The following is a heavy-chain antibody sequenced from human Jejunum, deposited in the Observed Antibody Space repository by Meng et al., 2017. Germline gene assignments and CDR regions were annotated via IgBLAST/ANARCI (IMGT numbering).Heavy chain of an antibody. CDR3: ATRTRDSFDF. D-gene: IGHD1-7*01. CDR1: GGPRPGTTW. J-gene: IGHJ4*02. V-gene: IGHV4-4*02. Sequence: GDLQEAGPGRGSRAGRLTRTGAGCGGPRPGTTWWTRGRPAPGKGLNWNGEIYSSWITSNNQSLKSRVVISADKSKKQFSLHLYCLSGAETAVYYCATRTRDSFDFWRQGSLVTVSS. CDR2: IYSSWIT.